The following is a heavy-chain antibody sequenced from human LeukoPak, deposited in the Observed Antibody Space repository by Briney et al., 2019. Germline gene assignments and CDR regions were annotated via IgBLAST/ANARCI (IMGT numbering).Heavy chain of an antibody. J-gene: IGHJ3*02. V-gene: IGHV4-39*07. CDR1: GGSISSSSYY. D-gene: IGHD3-22*01. Sequence: SETLSLTCTVSGGSISSSSYYWGWIRQPPGKGLEWIGSIYYGGSSYYNPSLKSRVTISVDTSKNQFSLKLSSVTAADTAVYYCARDSSSGYYHRAFDIWGQGTMVTVSS. CDR2: IYYGGSS. CDR3: ARDSSSGYYHRAFDI.